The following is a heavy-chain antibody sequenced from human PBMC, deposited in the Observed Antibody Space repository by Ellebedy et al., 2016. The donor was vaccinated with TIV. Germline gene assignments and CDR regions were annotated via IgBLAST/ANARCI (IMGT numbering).Heavy chain of an antibody. CDR3: ARHYYSGSGSYKGFQA. V-gene: IGHV4-34*01. J-gene: IGHJ1*01. CDR1: GASFSGSY. CDR2: ISLSGSP. D-gene: IGHD3-10*01. Sequence: MPSETLSLTCGVSGASFSGSYWSYIRQTPGKGLEWIGEISLSGSPNYNPSLRGRVTITGDTSKNQFSLRLSSVTAADTAIYYCARHYYSGSGSYKGFQAWGQGTLVTVSS.